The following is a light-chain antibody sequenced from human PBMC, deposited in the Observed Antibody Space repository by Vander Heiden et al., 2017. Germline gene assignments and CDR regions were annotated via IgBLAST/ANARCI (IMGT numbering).Light chain of an antibody. J-gene: IGLJ2*01. CDR3: QAWDSRTVV. V-gene: IGLV3-1*01. Sequence: SYELTQPPSVSVSPGQTASITCSGDTLGDKYACWYQQKPGQSPVLVIYQDTKRPSGIPERFSGSNSGNTATLTISGTHAMDEADYYCQAWDSRTVVFGGGTKLTVL. CDR2: QDT. CDR1: TLGDKY.